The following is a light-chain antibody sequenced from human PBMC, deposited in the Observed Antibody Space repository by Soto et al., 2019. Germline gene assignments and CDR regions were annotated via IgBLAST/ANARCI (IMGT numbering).Light chain of an antibody. CDR3: RSYTSNSTHVV. CDR2: EVS. J-gene: IGLJ2*01. Sequence: QSALTQPASVSGSPGQSITISCTGTRSDVGGYNYVSWYQQHPGKAPKLLIYEVSNRPSGVSNRFSGSKSGNTASLTISGLQAEDEADYYCRSYTSNSTHVVFGGGTK. V-gene: IGLV2-14*01. CDR1: RSDVGGYNY.